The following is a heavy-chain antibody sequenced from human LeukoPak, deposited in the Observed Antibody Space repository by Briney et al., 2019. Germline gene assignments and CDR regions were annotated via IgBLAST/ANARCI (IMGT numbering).Heavy chain of an antibody. V-gene: IGHV4-59*01. CDR3: ARDRYNWNLGYYYYGMDV. Sequence: SETLSLTCTVSGGSISSYYWSWIRQPPGKGLEWIGYIYYSGSTNYNPSLKSRVTISVDTSKNQFSPKLSSVTAADTAVYYCARDRYNWNLGYYYYGMDVWGQGTTVTVSS. D-gene: IGHD1-20*01. CDR2: IYYSGST. CDR1: GGSISSYY. J-gene: IGHJ6*02.